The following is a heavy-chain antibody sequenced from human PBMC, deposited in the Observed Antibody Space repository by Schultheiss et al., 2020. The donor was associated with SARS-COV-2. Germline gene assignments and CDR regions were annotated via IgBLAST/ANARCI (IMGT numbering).Heavy chain of an antibody. CDR1: GFTFSSYG. D-gene: IGHD3-16*01. CDR2: IWYDGSNK. V-gene: IGHV3-33*08. J-gene: IGHJ6*01. CDR3: ARDYAEYPPYGMDV. Sequence: GGSLRLSCAASGFTFSSYGMHWVRQAPGKGLEWVVAIWYDGSNKYYADSVKGRFTISRDNSKNTLYLQMNSLRAEDTAVYYCARDYAEYPPYGMDVWGQGTTVTVSS.